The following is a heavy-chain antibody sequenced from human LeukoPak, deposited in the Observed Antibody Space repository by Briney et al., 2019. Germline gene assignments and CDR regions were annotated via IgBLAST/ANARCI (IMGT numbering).Heavy chain of an antibody. J-gene: IGHJ3*02. CDR3: AKARRERWYGDAFDI. D-gene: IGHD6-13*01. CDR1: GFTFSSYA. V-gene: IGHV3-30*18. CDR2: ISYDGNNK. Sequence: GGSLRLSCAASGFTFSSYAMYWVRQAPGKGLEWVTVISYDGNNKYYADSVKGRFTISRDNSKNTLDLQMNSLRPEDTAVYYCAKARRERWYGDAFDIWGQGTMVTVSS.